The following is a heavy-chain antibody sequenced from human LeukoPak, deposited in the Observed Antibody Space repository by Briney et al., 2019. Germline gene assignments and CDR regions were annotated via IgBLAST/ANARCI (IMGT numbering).Heavy chain of an antibody. J-gene: IGHJ4*02. CDR2: INPSGGST. CDR3: ARWTGTTGLDY. V-gene: IGHV1-46*01. CDR1: GYSFSSYY. Sequence: ASVKVSCKASGYSFSSYYMHWVRQAPGQGLEWMGIINPSGGSTTYAQKFRGRVTMTRDTSTTTVYMELSSLKSEDTAVYYCARWTGTTGLDYWGQGTLVTVSS. D-gene: IGHD1-1*01.